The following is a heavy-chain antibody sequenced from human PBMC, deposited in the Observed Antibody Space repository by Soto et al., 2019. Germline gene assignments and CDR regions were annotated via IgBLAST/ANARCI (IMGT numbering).Heavy chain of an antibody. Sequence: QVQLQESGPGLAKPSETLSLTCTVSGGSISSYYWSWIRQPPGKGLEWIGYIYYSGSTNYNPSLKSRVTISVDTSKNQFSLKLSSVTAADTAVYYCARAEMLYSSSWYVPNYYYMDVWGKGTTVTVSS. D-gene: IGHD6-13*01. CDR2: IYYSGST. CDR3: ARAEMLYSSSWYVPNYYYMDV. J-gene: IGHJ6*03. CDR1: GGSISSYY. V-gene: IGHV4-59*01.